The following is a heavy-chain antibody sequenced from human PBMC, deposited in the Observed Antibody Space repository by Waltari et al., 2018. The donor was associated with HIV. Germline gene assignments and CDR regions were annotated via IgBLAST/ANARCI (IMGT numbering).Heavy chain of an antibody. CDR2: INRDGSST. D-gene: IGHD3-9*01. CDR3: ARDASYYDILPREFDY. CDR1: GFTFSSYW. J-gene: IGHJ4*02. V-gene: IGHV3-74*01. Sequence: EVQLVESGGGLVQPGGSLRLSCAASGFTFSSYWMHWVRQAPGKGLVWVSRINRDGSSTSYADSVKGRFTISRDNAKNTLYLQMNSLRAEDTAVYYCARDASYYDILPREFDYWGQGTLVTVSS.